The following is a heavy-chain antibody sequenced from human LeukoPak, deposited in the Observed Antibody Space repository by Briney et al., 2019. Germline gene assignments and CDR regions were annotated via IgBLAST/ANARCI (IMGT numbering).Heavy chain of an antibody. CDR1: GFTFSSYA. V-gene: IGHV3-30-3*01. CDR3: ARDHTYGMNV. Sequence: GGSLRLSCAASGFTFSSYAMHWVRQAPGKGLEWVAVISYDGSNKYYADSVKGRFTISRDNSKNTLYLQMNSLRAEDTAVYYCARDHTYGMNVWGQGTTVTVSS. CDR2: ISYDGSNK. D-gene: IGHD5-18*01. J-gene: IGHJ6*02.